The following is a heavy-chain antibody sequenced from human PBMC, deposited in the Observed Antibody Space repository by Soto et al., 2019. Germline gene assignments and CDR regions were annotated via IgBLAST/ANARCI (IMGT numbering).Heavy chain of an antibody. Sequence: GGSRRLSWEASGFTFSNYVMTWVRQAPGKGLEWVAIILSEGGKKLYADSVKGRFTISRDNSKNTVYLQMNAVRAEDTAVYYCARDGAGDFCRSDNWGQRP. CDR3: ARDGAGDFCRSDN. CDR1: GFTFSNYV. J-gene: IGHJ4*02. V-gene: IGHV3-33*01. D-gene: IGHD3-16*01. CDR2: ILSEGGKK.